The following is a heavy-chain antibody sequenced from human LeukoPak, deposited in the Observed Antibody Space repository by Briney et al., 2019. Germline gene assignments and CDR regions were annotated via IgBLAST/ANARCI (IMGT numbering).Heavy chain of an antibody. Sequence: GGSLRLSCAASGFTFSSFAMSWVRQAPGKGLEWVSTISGSGGSTYYTDSVKGRFTISRDNSKNTLYLQMNSLRPEDTAGYYCAKSLHYYESSGYTNAFDIWGQGTMVTVSS. D-gene: IGHD3-22*01. J-gene: IGHJ3*02. CDR1: GFTFSSFA. V-gene: IGHV3-23*01. CDR2: ISGSGGST. CDR3: AKSLHYYESSGYTNAFDI.